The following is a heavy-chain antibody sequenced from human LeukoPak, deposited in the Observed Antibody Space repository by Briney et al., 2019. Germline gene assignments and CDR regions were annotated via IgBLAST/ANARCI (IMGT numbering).Heavy chain of an antibody. CDR1: GGSIRNYY. CDR3: ARWHSHGRYFDY. CDR2: TSDSGNT. J-gene: IGHJ4*02. V-gene: IGHV4-59*01. Sequence: SETLSLTCTVSGGSIRNYYWNWIRQPPGKGLEWIGYTSDSGNTDYKPSLKSRLTISVDTSKNQFSLKLTSATAADTAVYYCARWHSHGRYFDYWGQGALVTVSS. D-gene: IGHD2-21*01.